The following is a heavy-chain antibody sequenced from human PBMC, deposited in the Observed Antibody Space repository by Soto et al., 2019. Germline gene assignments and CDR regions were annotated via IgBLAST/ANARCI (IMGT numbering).Heavy chain of an antibody. CDR3: ARRGSGSYYDY. Sequence: EVQLLESGGGLVQSGGSLRLSCAASGFTFSSYAMRWVRQAPVKGLEWVSANSGSGDSTYYADSVKGRFTISRDNSKNTLYLQMNSLRAEDTVVYYCARRGSGSYYDYWGQGTLVTVSS. CDR1: GFTFSSYA. D-gene: IGHD1-26*01. CDR2: NSGSGDST. V-gene: IGHV3-23*01. J-gene: IGHJ4*02.